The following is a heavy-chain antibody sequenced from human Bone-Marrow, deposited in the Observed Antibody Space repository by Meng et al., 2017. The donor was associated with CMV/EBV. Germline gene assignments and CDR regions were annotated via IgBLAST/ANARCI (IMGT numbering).Heavy chain of an antibody. Sequence: GESLKISCAASGFTFSSYWMSWVRQAPGKGLEWVAVISYDGSNKYYADSVKGRFTISRDNSKNTLYLQMNSLRAEDTAVYYCAREKLWGQGTLVTVSS. J-gene: IGHJ4*02. V-gene: IGHV3-30*03. CDR1: GFTFSSYW. CDR3: AREKL. CDR2: ISYDGSNK.